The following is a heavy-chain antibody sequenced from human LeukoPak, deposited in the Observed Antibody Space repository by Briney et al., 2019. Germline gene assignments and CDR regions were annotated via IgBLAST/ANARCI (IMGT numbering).Heavy chain of an antibody. D-gene: IGHD6-19*01. J-gene: IGHJ1*01. CDR2: LSSSSTYI. CDR1: GFTFSSYS. Sequence: GGSLRLSCAASGFTFSSYSMNWVRQAPGKGLEWVSSLSSSSTYIYYADSVKGRFTISRDNAKNSLYLQMNSLRAEDTAVYYCARGPYSSGWYGYFQHWGQGTLVTVSS. V-gene: IGHV3-21*01. CDR3: ARGPYSSGWYGYFQH.